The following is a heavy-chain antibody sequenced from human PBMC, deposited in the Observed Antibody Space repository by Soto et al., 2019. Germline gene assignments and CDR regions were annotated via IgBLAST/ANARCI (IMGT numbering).Heavy chain of an antibody. CDR1: GFTFSDYG. J-gene: IGHJ4*02. V-gene: IGHV3-33*01. CDR2: IWGDGSYK. Sequence: QVQLVESGGGVVQPGRSLRLSCVGSGFTFSDYGMHWVRQAPGKGLEWVAVIWGDGSYKYFADSVKGRFTISRDNSKNTLYLQMNSLRAEDKAVYSCARDPDYWGQGTLVTVSS. CDR3: ARDPDY.